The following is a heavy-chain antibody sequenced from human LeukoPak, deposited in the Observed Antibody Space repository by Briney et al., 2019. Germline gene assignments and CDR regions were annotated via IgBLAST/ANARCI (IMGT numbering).Heavy chain of an antibody. Sequence: PGGSLRLSCAASGFTFSSYEMNWVRQAPGKGLEWVSYISSSGSTIYYADSVKGRFTISRDNAKNSLYLQMNSLRAEDTAVYYCARDFWDDSSGYYRDAFDIWGQGTMVTVSS. D-gene: IGHD3-22*01. CDR1: GFTFSSYE. CDR3: ARDFWDDSSGYYRDAFDI. J-gene: IGHJ3*02. V-gene: IGHV3-48*03. CDR2: ISSSGSTI.